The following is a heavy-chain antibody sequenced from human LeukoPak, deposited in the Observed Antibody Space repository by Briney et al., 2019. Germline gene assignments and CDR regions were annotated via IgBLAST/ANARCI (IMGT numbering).Heavy chain of an antibody. CDR2: ISWNSGSI. V-gene: IGHV3-9*01. CDR1: GFTFDDYA. CDR3: AKERTTYYYDSSGYKKGPHNRFFDY. J-gene: IGHJ4*02. Sequence: PGGSLRLSCAASGFTFDDYAMHWVRQAPGKGLEWVSGISWNSGSIGYADSVKGRFTISRDNAKNSLYLQMNSLRAEDTALYYCAKERTTYYYDSSGYKKGPHNRFFDYWGQGTLVTVSS. D-gene: IGHD3-22*01.